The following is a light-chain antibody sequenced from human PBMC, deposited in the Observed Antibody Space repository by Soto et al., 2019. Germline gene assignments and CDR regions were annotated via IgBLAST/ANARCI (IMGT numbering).Light chain of an antibody. V-gene: IGKV1-9*01. CDR3: QQSYSTPPIT. CDR1: QVISTS. CDR2: AAS. Sequence: DIQLTQSPSFLSPSIGESVTITCRASQVISTSLAWYQVKPGKAPKLLIYAASTLESGVPSRFSATVSGTEFSLTITSLQPEDFATYYCQQSYSTPPITFGQGTRLEIK. J-gene: IGKJ5*01.